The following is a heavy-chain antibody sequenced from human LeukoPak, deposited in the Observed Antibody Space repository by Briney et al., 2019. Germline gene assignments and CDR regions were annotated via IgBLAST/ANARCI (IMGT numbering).Heavy chain of an antibody. V-gene: IGHV3-66*01. Sequence: PGRSLRLSCAASGFTFSSYGMHWVRQAPGKGLEWVSLIYSGGSTYYADSVKGRFTISRDNSKNTLYLQMNSLRAEDTAVYYCAGEGHYYDSSGYPGYWGQGTLVTVSS. CDR1: GFTFSSYG. CDR3: AGEGHYYDSSGYPGY. D-gene: IGHD3-22*01. CDR2: IYSGGST. J-gene: IGHJ4*02.